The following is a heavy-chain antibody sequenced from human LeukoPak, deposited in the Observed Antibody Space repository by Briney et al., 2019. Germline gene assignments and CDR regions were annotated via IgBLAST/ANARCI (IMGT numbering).Heavy chain of an antibody. CDR1: GGSISSYY. D-gene: IGHD6-19*01. J-gene: IGHJ4*02. CDR3: ARGPRQNSSFYV. CDR2: INHSGST. V-gene: IGHV4-34*01. Sequence: SETLSLTCTVSGGSISSYYWSWIRQPPGKGPEWIGEINHSGSTNYNPSLKSRVTISVDTSKNQFSLKLSSVTAADTAVYYCARGPRQNSSFYVWGQGTLVNVSS.